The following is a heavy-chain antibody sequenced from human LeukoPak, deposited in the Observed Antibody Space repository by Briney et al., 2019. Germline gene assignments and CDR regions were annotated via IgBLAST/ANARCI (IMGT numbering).Heavy chain of an antibody. CDR3: AGESGSYY. Sequence: GRSLRLSCAASGFTFSSYAIHWVRQAPGKGLEWVAVISYDGSNKYYADSVKGRFTISRDNSKNTLYLQMNSLRAEDTAVYYCAGESGSYYWGQGTLVTVSS. CDR2: ISYDGSNK. J-gene: IGHJ4*02. V-gene: IGHV3-30*04. D-gene: IGHD3-10*01. CDR1: GFTFSSYA.